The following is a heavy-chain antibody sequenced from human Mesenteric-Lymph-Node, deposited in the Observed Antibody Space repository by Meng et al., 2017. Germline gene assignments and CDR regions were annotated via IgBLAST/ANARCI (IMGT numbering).Heavy chain of an antibody. D-gene: IGHD1-26*01. Sequence: QGQLVQAGAEGKKPGASVKVSCKAAGYTFTSYDINWVRQATGQGLEWMGWMNPNSGNTGHAQKFQGRVTMTRNTSISTAYMELSSLRSEDTAVYYCAREEHYGLFQSYSWYFDLWGRGTLVTVSS. CDR1: GYTFTSYD. V-gene: IGHV1-8*01. CDR3: AREEHYGLFQSYSWYFDL. J-gene: IGHJ2*01. CDR2: MNPNSGNT.